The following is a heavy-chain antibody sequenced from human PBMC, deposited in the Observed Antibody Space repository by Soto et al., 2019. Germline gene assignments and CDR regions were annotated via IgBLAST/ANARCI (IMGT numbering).Heavy chain of an antibody. J-gene: IGHJ4*02. D-gene: IGHD4-17*01. V-gene: IGHV4-59*01. Sequence: PSETLSLTCTVSGGSISSFYWSWIRQPPGKGLEWIGYIYYSGSTNYNPSLKSRVTISVDTSKNQFSLKLSSVTAADTAVYYCARDPGDDYGDYFDYWGQGTLVTVSS. CDR3: ARDPGDDYGDYFDY. CDR2: IYYSGST. CDR1: GGSISSFY.